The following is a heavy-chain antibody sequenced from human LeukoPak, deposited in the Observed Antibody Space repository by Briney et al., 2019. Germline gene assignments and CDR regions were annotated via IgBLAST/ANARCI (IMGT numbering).Heavy chain of an antibody. CDR1: GGSISSYY. D-gene: IGHD3-22*01. J-gene: IGHJ1*01. Sequence: SETLSLTCTVSGGSISSYYWSWIRQPPGKGLEWIGYIYYSGSTNYNPSLKSRVTMSVDTSKNQFSLNLRIVTAADTAVYYCARRRYYDGSGYLEWGQGTLLSVSS. CDR3: ARRRYYDGSGYLE. CDR2: IYYSGST. V-gene: IGHV4-59*08.